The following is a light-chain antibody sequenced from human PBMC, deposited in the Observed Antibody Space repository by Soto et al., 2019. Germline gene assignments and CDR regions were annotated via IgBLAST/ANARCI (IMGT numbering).Light chain of an antibody. V-gene: IGKV1-27*01. J-gene: IGKJ5*01. CDR1: QGISNY. Sequence: DIQMTQSPSSLSASVGDRVTITCRASQGISNYLAWYQQRPGRVPKLLIYAASTLHSGVPSRFSGSGSGTEFTLTISSLQPEDVATSYCQKYNSAPSISFGQGTRLELK. CDR3: QKYNSAPSIS. CDR2: AAS.